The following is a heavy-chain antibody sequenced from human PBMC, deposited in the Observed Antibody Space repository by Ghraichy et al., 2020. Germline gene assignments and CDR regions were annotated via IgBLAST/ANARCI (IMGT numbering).Heavy chain of an antibody. CDR2: ISSSSSYI. CDR1: GFTFSSYS. D-gene: IGHD4-17*01. CDR3: ARDSNGDYADY. V-gene: IGHV3-21*01. J-gene: IGHJ4*02. Sequence: GESLNISCAASGFTFSSYSMNWVRQAPGKGLEWVSSISSSSSYIYYADSVKGRFTISRDNAKNSLYLQMNSLRAEDTAVYYCARDSNGDYADYWGQGTLVTVSS.